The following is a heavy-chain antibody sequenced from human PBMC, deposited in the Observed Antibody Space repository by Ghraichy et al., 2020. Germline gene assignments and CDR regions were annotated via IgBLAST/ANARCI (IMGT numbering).Heavy chain of an antibody. CDR2: FDPEDGET. Sequence: ASVKVSCKVSGYTLTALSMHWVRQAPGKGLEWMGGFDPEDGETIYAQKFQGRVTMTEDTSTDTAYMELSSLRSEDTAVYYCATGSQRYDSSGYYPAYWGQGTLVTVSS. V-gene: IGHV1-24*01. CDR1: GYTLTALS. CDR3: ATGSQRYDSSGYYPAY. J-gene: IGHJ4*02. D-gene: IGHD3-22*01.